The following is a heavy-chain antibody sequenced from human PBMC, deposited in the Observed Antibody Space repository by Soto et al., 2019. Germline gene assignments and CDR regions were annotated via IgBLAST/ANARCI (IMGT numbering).Heavy chain of an antibody. D-gene: IGHD3-3*01. CDR1: GFTFTNAW. CDR3: ATGTGKSDFDY. CDR2: VRRKADGGTT. Sequence: EVQLVESGGGLVQPGGSLRLSCAASGFTFTNAWMSWVRQAPGKGLEWVGRVRRKADGGTTDYAAPVKGRFTISRDDSKNTLFLQMNSLKTEDTAVYYCATGTGKSDFDYWGQGTLVTVSS. V-gene: IGHV3-15*05. J-gene: IGHJ4*02.